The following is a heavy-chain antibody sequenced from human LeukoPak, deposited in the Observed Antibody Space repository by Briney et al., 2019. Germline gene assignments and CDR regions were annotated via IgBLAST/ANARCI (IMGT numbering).Heavy chain of an antibody. D-gene: IGHD3-22*01. V-gene: IGHV3-23*01. CDR3: AKDWYYYDSSGYYPYYYYYYMDV. Sequence: PGGSLRLSCAASGFTFSSYWMSWVRQAPGKGLEWVSSISASGLMTYYADSVKGRFTISRDNSKNTLYLQMNSLRAEDTAVYYCAKDWYYYDSSGYYPYYYYYYMDVWGKGTTVTVSS. CDR1: GFTFSSYW. J-gene: IGHJ6*03. CDR2: ISASGLMT.